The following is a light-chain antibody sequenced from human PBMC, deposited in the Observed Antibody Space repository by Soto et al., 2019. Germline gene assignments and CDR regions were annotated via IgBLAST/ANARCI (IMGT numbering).Light chain of an antibody. CDR3: QQYNIYWT. CDR2: KAS. CDR1: QSISSW. J-gene: IGKJ1*01. V-gene: IGKV1-5*03. Sequence: DIQMTQSPSTLSASVGDRVTITCRASQSISSWLAWYQQKPGKAPKLLIYKASSLESGVPSRFSGSGSGTEFTLTISRLQPDDFATYYCQQYNIYWTFGQGTSVEIK.